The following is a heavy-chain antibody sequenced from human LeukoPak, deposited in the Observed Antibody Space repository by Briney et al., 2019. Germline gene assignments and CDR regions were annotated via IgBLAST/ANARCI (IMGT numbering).Heavy chain of an antibody. CDR3: AGMTTVTTNFDY. CDR1: GGSISSSSYY. D-gene: IGHD4-17*01. J-gene: IGHJ4*02. V-gene: IGHV4-39*07. Sequence: PSETLSLTCTVSGGSISSSSYYWGWIRQPPGKGLEWIGSIYYSGSTYYNPSLKSRVTISVDTSKNQFSLKLSSVTAADTAVYYCAGMTTVTTNFDYWGQGTLVTVSS. CDR2: IYYSGST.